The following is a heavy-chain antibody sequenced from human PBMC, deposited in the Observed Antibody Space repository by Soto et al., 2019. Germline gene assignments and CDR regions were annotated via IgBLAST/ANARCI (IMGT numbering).Heavy chain of an antibody. J-gene: IGHJ4*02. CDR1: GGTFSSYA. V-gene: IGHV1-69*13. D-gene: IGHD5-12*01. CDR3: ARDGDSGTAGFDY. CDR2: IIPIFGTA. Sequence: VKVSCKASGGTFSSYAISWVRQAPGQGLEWMGGIIPIFGTANYAQKFQGRVTITADESTSTAYMELSSLRSEDTAVYYCARDGDSGTAGFDYWGQGTLVTVSS.